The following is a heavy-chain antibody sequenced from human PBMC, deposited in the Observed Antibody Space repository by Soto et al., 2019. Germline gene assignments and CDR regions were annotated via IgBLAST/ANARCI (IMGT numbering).Heavy chain of an antibody. D-gene: IGHD5-12*01. J-gene: IGHJ4*02. V-gene: IGHV1-69*13. CDR3: ARDRMGGYDYTTVVIGVFDY. CDR1: GGTFSSYA. Sequence: SVKVSCKASGGTFSSYAISWVRQAPGQGLEWMGGIIPIFGTANYAQKFQGRVTITADESTSTAYMELSSLRSEDTAVYYCARDRMGGYDYTTVVIGVFDYWGQGTLVTVSS. CDR2: IIPIFGTA.